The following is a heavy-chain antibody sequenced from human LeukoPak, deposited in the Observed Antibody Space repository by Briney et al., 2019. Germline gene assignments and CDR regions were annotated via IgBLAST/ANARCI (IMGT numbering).Heavy chain of an antibody. Sequence: PGGSLRLSCAASGFTVSSNYMSWVRQAPGKGLEWVSYISSSGSTIYYADSVKGRFTISRDNAKNSLYLQMNSLRAEDTAVYYCARGLRYFDWLPEAAFDYWGQGTLVTVSS. V-gene: IGHV3-11*04. CDR3: ARGLRYFDWLPEAAFDY. CDR1: GFTVSSNY. CDR2: ISSSGSTI. J-gene: IGHJ4*02. D-gene: IGHD3-9*01.